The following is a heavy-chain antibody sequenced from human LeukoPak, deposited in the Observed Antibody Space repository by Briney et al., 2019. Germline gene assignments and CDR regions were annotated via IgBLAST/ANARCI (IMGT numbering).Heavy chain of an antibody. V-gene: IGHV3-30-3*01. CDR1: GFTFSSYA. J-gene: IGHJ4*02. CDR3: AGGGLVVPAAEGYY. D-gene: IGHD2-2*01. CDR2: ISYDGSNK. Sequence: PGGSLRLSCAASGFTFSSYAMHWVRQAPGKGLEWVAVISYDGSNKYYADSVKGRFTISRDNSKNTLYLQMNSLRAEDTAVYYCAGGGLVVPAAEGYYWGQRTLVTVS.